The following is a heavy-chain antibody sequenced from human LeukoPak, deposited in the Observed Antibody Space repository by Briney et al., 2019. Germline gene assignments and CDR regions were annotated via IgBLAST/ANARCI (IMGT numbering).Heavy chain of an antibody. D-gene: IGHD6-13*01. CDR3: ARDIGDSSSWYDMGFDWDY. CDR1: GFTFSSYE. J-gene: IGHJ4*02. Sequence: PGGSLRLSCAASGFTFSSYEMNRVRQAPGKGLEWVSYISSSGSTIYYADSVKGRFTISRDNAKISLYLQMNSLRAEDTAVYYCARDIGDSSSWYDMGFDWDYWGQGTLVTVSS. V-gene: IGHV3-48*03. CDR2: ISSSGSTI.